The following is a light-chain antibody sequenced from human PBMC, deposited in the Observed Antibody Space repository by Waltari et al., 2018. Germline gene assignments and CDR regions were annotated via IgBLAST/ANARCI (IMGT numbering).Light chain of an antibody. V-gene: IGLV2-8*01. CDR1: SSDGGGYNY. CDR2: EVS. CDR3: SSYAGSINLV. Sequence: QSALTQPPSASGSPGQSVTISCTGTSSDGGGYNYVTWYQQHPGKAPKLMIYEVSKRPSGVPDRFSGSKSGNTASLTVSGLQAEDEADYYCSSYAGSINLVFGGGTKLTVL. J-gene: IGLJ2*01.